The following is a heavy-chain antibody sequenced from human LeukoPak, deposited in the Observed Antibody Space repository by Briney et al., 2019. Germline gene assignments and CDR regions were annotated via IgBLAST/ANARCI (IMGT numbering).Heavy chain of an antibody. CDR2: INPNSGGT. J-gene: IGHJ5*02. D-gene: IGHD6-13*01. V-gene: IGHV1-2*06. CDR3: ARDQVPITAALTNWFDP. CDR1: GYTFTGHY. Sequence: GASVKVSCKASGYTFTGHYMHWVRQAPGQGLEWMGRINPNSGGTHYAQKFQGRVALTRDTSISTAYMELSRLRSDDTAMYYCARDQVPITAALTNWFDPWGQGTLVTVSS.